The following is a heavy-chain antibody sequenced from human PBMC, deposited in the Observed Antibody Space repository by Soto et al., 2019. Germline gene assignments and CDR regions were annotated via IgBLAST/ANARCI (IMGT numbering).Heavy chain of an antibody. D-gene: IGHD6-13*01. CDR3: ARGTGYSSSWCWFDP. V-gene: IGHV4-30-4*01. J-gene: IGHJ5*02. CDR1: GGSISSGDYY. Sequence: QVQLQESGPGLVKPSQTLSLTCTVSGGSISSGDYYWSWIRQPPGKGLEWIGYIYYSGSTYYNPSLKSRVTISVDTSRNQFSLKLSSVTAADTAVYYCARGTGYSSSWCWFDPWGQGTLVTVSS. CDR2: IYYSGST.